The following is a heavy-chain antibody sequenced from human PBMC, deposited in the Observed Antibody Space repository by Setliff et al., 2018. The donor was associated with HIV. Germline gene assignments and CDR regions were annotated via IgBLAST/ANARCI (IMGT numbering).Heavy chain of an antibody. CDR1: GGSISGYY. V-gene: IGHV4-59*01. J-gene: IGHJ4*02. D-gene: IGHD5-18*01. CDR3: ARSVDTTLVPAYYFDY. Sequence: SETLSLTCTVSGGSISGYYWSWIRQPPGKGLERIGYIYYRGSTDYNPSLKSRVTISIDTSKNQFSLKLSSVTAADTAVYYCARSVDTTLVPAYYFDYWGQGTLVTVSS. CDR2: IYYRGST.